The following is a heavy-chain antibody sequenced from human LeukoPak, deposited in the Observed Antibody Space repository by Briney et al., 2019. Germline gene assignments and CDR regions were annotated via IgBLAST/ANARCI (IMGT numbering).Heavy chain of an antibody. Sequence: GGSLRLSCAASGFTFGSYAMSWVRQAPGKGLEWVSGISTSGGTTSYAESVKCLFTVSRDNPRNTLYMEMNSLRDADTAVYYSAVMHSYYDGSGYWVQWGQGTLVTVSS. CDR1: GFTFGSYA. D-gene: IGHD3-22*01. J-gene: IGHJ4*02. V-gene: IGHV3-23*01. CDR2: ISTSGGTT. CDR3: AVMHSYYDGSGYWVQ.